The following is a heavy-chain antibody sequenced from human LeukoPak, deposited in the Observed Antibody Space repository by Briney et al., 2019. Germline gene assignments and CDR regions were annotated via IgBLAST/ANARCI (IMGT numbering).Heavy chain of an antibody. D-gene: IGHD5-18*01. CDR3: ARHVDTAMGLFDY. V-gene: IGHV4-59*01. J-gene: IGHJ4*02. CDR2: IYYSGST. CDR1: GGSIGSYY. Sequence: SSETLSLTCTVSGGSIGSYYWSWIRQPPGKGLEWIGYIYYSGSTNYNPSLKSRVTISVDTSKNQFSLKLSSVTAADTAVYYCARHVDTAMGLFDYWGQGTLVTVSS.